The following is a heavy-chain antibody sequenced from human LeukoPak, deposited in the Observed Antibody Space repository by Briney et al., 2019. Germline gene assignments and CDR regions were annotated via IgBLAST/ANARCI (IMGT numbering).Heavy chain of an antibody. CDR3: AKRAMEAYFDY. D-gene: IGHD5-18*01. CDR1: GFTFSSYA. V-gene: IGHV3-64*01. CDR2: ISSNGGST. Sequence: PGGSLRLSCAASGFTFSSYAMHWVRQAPGKGLEYVSAISSNGGSTYYANSVKGRFTISRDNSKNTLYLQMGSLRAEDMAVYYCAKRAMEAYFDYWGQGTLVTVSS. J-gene: IGHJ4*02.